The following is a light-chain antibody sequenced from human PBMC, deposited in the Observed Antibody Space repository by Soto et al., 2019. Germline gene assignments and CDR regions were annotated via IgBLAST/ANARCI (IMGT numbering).Light chain of an antibody. CDR1: QSVSSN. CDR3: QHYNNWPPYT. J-gene: IGKJ2*01. CDR2: GAS. V-gene: IGKV3-15*01. Sequence: EIVMTQSPATLSVSPGERATLSCRVSQSVSSNLAWYQQKPGQAPRLLIYGASTRATGIPARFSGSGSGTEFTLTISSLQSEDFAVYYCQHYNNWPPYTFGQGTKLEIK.